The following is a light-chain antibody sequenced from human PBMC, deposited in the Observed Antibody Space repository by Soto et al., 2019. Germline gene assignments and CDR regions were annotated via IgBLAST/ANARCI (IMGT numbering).Light chain of an antibody. V-gene: IGKV1-39*01. CDR2: DAS. J-gene: IGKJ4*01. CDR3: QQRSNWLLT. Sequence: DIQMTQSPSSLSASVGDRVTITCRASQSITHYLNWYQQKPGKAPKLLIYDASSLQSGVPSRFSGGGSGTAFTLTISSLQPEDFATYYCQQRSNWLLTFGGGTKVEIK. CDR1: QSITHY.